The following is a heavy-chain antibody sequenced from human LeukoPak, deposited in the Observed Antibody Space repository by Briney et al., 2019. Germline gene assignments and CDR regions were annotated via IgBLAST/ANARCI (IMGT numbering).Heavy chain of an antibody. D-gene: IGHD6-19*01. Sequence: SETLSLTCTVSGDSNTNSLYYWGWVRQPPGTGLEWLGTIDYGGSTYYNPSLKSRATISIDTSKNQFSLTLSPVTAADTAVYYCAREYTLYISGWFIDYWGQGTVVTVSS. J-gene: IGHJ4*02. V-gene: IGHV4-39*07. CDR1: GDSNTNSLYY. CDR2: IDYGGST. CDR3: AREYTLYISGWFIDY.